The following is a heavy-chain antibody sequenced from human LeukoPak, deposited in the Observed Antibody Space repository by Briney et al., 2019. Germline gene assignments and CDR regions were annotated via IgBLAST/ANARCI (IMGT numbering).Heavy chain of an antibody. CDR2: INPNSGGT. CDR3: ARDWEVDYYDSSGYRTQFDP. CDR1: GYTFTGYY. D-gene: IGHD3-22*01. J-gene: IGHJ5*02. Sequence: GASVKVSCKASGYTFTGYYMHWVRQAPGQGLKWMGWINPNSGGTNYAQKLQGRVTMTTDTSTSTAYMELRSLRSDDTAVYYCARDWEVDYYDSSGYRTQFDPWGQGTLVTVSS. V-gene: IGHV1-2*02.